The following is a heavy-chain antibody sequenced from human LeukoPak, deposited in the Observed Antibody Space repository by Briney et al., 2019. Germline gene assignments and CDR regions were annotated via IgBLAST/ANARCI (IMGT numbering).Heavy chain of an antibody. CDR3: ARLSYYGDLYYFDY. J-gene: IGHJ4*02. CDR1: GFTFSSYE. V-gene: IGHV3-48*03. CDR2: ISSSGSTI. Sequence: GGSLRLSCAASGFTFSSYEMHWVRQAPGKGLEWVSYISSSGSTIYYADSVKGRFTISRDNAKNSLYLQMNSLRVEDTTVYYCARLSYYGDLYYFDYWGQGTLVTVSS. D-gene: IGHD4-17*01.